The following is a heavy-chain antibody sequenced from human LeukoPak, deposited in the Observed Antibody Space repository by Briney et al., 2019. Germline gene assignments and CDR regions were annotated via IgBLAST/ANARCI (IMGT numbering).Heavy chain of an antibody. D-gene: IGHD3-3*01. Sequence: ASETLSLTCTVSGGSISSYYWSWIRQPPGKGLEWIGYIYYSGSTNYNPSLKSRVTISVDTSENQFSLKLSSVTAADTAVYYCARTSFVLRFLGVRAFDIWGQGTMVTVSS. CDR2: IYYSGST. CDR3: ARTSFVLRFLGVRAFDI. J-gene: IGHJ3*02. V-gene: IGHV4-59*01. CDR1: GGSISSYY.